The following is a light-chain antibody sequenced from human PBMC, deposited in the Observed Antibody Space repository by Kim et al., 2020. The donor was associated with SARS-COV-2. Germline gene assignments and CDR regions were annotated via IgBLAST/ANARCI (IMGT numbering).Light chain of an antibody. CDR1: QSVSSNL. CDR3: QQYGNSPQT. J-gene: IGKJ1*01. V-gene: IGKV3-20*01. CDR2: DAS. Sequence: EVVLTQSPGTLSLSPGERATLSCRASQSVSSNLLAWYQQKPGQAPRLLIYDASSRATGTPDRFSGSGSGTDFTLTISRLEPVDVAVYFCQQYGNSPQTFGQGTKVDIK.